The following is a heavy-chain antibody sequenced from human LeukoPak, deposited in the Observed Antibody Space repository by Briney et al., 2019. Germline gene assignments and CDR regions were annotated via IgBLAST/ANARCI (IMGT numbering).Heavy chain of an antibody. CDR2: IYYSGST. Sequence: SETLSLTCTVSGGSISSYYWSWIRQPPGKGLEWIGYIYYSGSTNYNPSLKSRVTISVDTSKNQFSLKLSSVTAADTAVYYCARGEAGYSGSYCIDYWGQGTLVTVSS. J-gene: IGHJ4*02. CDR1: GGSISSYY. D-gene: IGHD1-26*01. CDR3: ARGEAGYSGSYCIDY. V-gene: IGHV4-59*01.